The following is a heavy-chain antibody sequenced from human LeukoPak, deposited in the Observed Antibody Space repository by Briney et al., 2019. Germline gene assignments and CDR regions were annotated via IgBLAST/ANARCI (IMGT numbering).Heavy chain of an antibody. Sequence: PGGSLRLSCAASGFTVSSNYMSRVRQAPGKGLEWVSVIYSGGSTYYADSVKGRFTISRDNSKNTLYLQMNSLRAEDTAVYYCAKDPLYYYDSSGYYYEGGAFDIWGQGTMVTVSS. V-gene: IGHV3-53*01. CDR1: GFTVSSNY. CDR3: AKDPLYYYDSSGYYYEGGAFDI. D-gene: IGHD3-22*01. J-gene: IGHJ3*02. CDR2: IYSGGST.